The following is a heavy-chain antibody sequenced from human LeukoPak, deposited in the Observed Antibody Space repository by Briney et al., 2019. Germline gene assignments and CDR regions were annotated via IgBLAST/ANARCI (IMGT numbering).Heavy chain of an antibody. J-gene: IGHJ5*02. CDR2: IYYSGST. V-gene: IGHV4-59*01. CDR1: GGSISSYY. D-gene: IGHD6-13*01. Sequence: KPSETLSLTCTVSGGSISSYYWSWIRQPPGKGLEWIGYIYYSGSTNYNPSLKSRVTISVDTSKNQFSLKLSSVTAADTAVYYCARDRAAAGTHLEDWFDPWGQGTLVTVSS. CDR3: ARDRAAAGTHLEDWFDP.